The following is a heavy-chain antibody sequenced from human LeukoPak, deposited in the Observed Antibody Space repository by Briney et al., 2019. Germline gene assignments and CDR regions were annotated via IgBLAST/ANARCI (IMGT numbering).Heavy chain of an antibody. J-gene: IGHJ5*02. CDR3: ARGRLGDCSGGSCYQGGFDP. Sequence: ASVKVSCKASGYTFTSYGISWVRQDPGQGLEWMGWISAYNGNTNYAQKLQGRVTMTTDTSTSTAYMELRSLRSDDTAVYYCARGRLGDCSGGSCYQGGFDPWGQGTLVTVSS. D-gene: IGHD2-15*01. V-gene: IGHV1-18*01. CDR2: ISAYNGNT. CDR1: GYTFTSYG.